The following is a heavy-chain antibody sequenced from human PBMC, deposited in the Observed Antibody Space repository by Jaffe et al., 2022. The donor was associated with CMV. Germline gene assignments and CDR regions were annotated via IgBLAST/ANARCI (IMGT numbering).Heavy chain of an antibody. D-gene: IGHD2-21*01. V-gene: IGHV4-4*07. Sequence: QVHLQESGPGLVKPSETLSLTCTVSGASFTNYYWSWIRQPAGKGLEWIGRVFYTGITHYNPSLKSRVTMSMDTSKNQVSLKLTSVSAADTAVYYCARTPPIPGVVATLLDSWGQGALVTVSS. CDR3: ARTPPIPGVVATLLDS. CDR1: GASFTNYY. J-gene: IGHJ4*02. CDR2: VFYTGIT.